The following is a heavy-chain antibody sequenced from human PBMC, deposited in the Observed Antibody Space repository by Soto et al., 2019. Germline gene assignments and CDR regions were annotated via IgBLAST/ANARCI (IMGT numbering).Heavy chain of an antibody. V-gene: IGHV4-31*03. CDR3: ARGVDV. J-gene: IGHJ6*02. CDR2: IYYSGST. Sequence: SETLSLTCTVSGGSISSGGYHWSWIRQHPGKGLEWIGYIYYSGSTYYNPSPKSRVTISVDTSKNQFSLKLSSVTAADTAVYYCARGVDVWGQGTTVTVSS. CDR1: GGSISSGGYH.